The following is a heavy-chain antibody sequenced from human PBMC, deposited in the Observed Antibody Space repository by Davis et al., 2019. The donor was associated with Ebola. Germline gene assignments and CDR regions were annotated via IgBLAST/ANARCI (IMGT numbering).Heavy chain of an antibody. Sequence: GESLKISCAASGFIVSNHYMSWVRQAPGKGLEWVSVIYSGGTTYYADSVKGRFTMSRENFKNTVYLQMNSLRVDDTAVYYCVRGGWDNVMVIATIPLFDYWGQGTLVTVSS. CDR2: IYSGGTT. J-gene: IGHJ4*02. V-gene: IGHV3-53*01. CDR1: GFIVSNHY. D-gene: IGHD2-21*01. CDR3: VRGGWDNVMVIATIPLFDY.